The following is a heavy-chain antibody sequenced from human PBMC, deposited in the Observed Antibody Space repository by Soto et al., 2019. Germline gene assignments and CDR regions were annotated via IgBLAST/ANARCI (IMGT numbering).Heavy chain of an antibody. V-gene: IGHV4-30-2*01. CDR2: IYHGGST. CDR3: ARGPPFLP. CDR1: GGSFSSGCYS. Sequence: SETLSLTCPVSGGSFSSGCYSWSWIRQPPGKGLEWIGYIYHGGSTYYNPSLKSRVTISVDRSKNQFSLKLSSVTAADTAVYYCARGPPFLPWGQGTLVTVSS. J-gene: IGHJ5*02. D-gene: IGHD3-3*02.